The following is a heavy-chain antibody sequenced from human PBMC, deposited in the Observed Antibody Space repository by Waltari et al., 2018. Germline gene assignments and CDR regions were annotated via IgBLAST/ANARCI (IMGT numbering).Heavy chain of an antibody. J-gene: IGHJ6*02. CDR3: ARDKTMLDYYGSGSYLRSPSGMDV. CDR2: ISYDGSNK. V-gene: IGHV3-30-3*01. D-gene: IGHD3-10*01. Sequence: QVQLVESGGGVVQPGRSLRLSCAASGFTFSSYAMHWVRQATGKGLEWVAVISYDGSNKYYADSVKGRFTISRDNSKNTLYLQMNSLRAEDTAVYYCARDKTMLDYYGSGSYLRSPSGMDVWGQGTTVTVSS. CDR1: GFTFSSYA.